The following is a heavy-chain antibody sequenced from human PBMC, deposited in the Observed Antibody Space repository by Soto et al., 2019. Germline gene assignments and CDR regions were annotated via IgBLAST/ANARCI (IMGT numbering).Heavy chain of an antibody. CDR1: GFTFDDYT. Sequence: EVQLVESGGVVVQPGGSLRLSCAASGFTFDDYTMHWVRQAPGKGLEWVSLISWDGGSTYYADSVKGRFTISRDNSKNSLYLQMNSLRTEDTALYYCAKVTYAKDDDAFDIWGQGTMVTVSS. J-gene: IGHJ3*02. CDR2: ISWDGGST. V-gene: IGHV3-43*01. D-gene: IGHD2-8*01. CDR3: AKVTYAKDDDAFDI.